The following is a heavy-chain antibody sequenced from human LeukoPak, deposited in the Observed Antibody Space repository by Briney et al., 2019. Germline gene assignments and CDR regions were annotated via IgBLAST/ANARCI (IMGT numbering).Heavy chain of an antibody. CDR3: ATISKDYDSSGYYLEY. CDR2: IYYSGST. Sequence: SETLSLTCTVSGGSISSYYWSWIRQPPGKGLEWIGYIYYSGSTNYNPSLKSRVTISVDTSKNQFSLKLSSVTAADTAVYYCATISKDYDSSGYYLEYWGQGTLVTVSS. CDR1: GGSISSYY. J-gene: IGHJ4*02. V-gene: IGHV4-59*01. D-gene: IGHD3-22*01.